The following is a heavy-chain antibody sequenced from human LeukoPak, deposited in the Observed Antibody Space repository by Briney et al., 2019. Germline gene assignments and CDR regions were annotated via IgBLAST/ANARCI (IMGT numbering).Heavy chain of an antibody. J-gene: IGHJ4*02. CDR1: GFTFRSYS. Sequence: PGGSLRLSCAASGFTFRSYSMNWVRQAPGKGLGWVSTISSSSTYIYYADSVKGRFTISRDNAENSVYLQMDSLRGDDTAVYYCARDLSLGAPGGFDYWGQGTLVTVSS. V-gene: IGHV3-21*04. CDR2: ISSSSTYI. CDR3: ARDLSLGAPGGFDY. D-gene: IGHD3-16*01.